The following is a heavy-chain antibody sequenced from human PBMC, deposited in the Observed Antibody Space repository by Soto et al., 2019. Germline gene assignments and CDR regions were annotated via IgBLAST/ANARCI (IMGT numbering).Heavy chain of an antibody. V-gene: IGHV1-18*01. D-gene: IGHD3-3*01. CDR2: ISAYNGNT. CDR3: ARDQGYYDFTLYYYGMDV. Sequence: VASVKVSCKASGYTFTSYGISWVRQAPGQGLEWMGWISAYNGNTNYAQKLQGRVTMTTDTSTSTAYMELRSLRSDDTAVYYCARDQGYYDFTLYYYGMDVWGQGTTVTVSS. CDR1: GYTFTSYG. J-gene: IGHJ6*02.